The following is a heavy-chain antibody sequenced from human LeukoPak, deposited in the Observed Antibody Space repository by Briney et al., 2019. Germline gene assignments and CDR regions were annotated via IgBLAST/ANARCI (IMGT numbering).Heavy chain of an antibody. J-gene: IGHJ4*02. CDR3: ARHVRAAAGPFDF. V-gene: IGHV4-59*08. D-gene: IGHD6-13*01. Sequence: SETLSLTCTVSGGSISRYYWSWIRQPPGKGLEWIGYIYYSGITKYNPSLKSRVTISVDTSKNQFSLILTSVTAADTAVYYCARHVRAAAGPFDFWGQGTLVTVSS. CDR1: GGSISRYY. CDR2: IYYSGIT.